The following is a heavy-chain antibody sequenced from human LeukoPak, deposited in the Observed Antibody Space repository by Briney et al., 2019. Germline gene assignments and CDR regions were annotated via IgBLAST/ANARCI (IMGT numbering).Heavy chain of an antibody. Sequence: GGSLRLSCAGSGFTFSRYHMSWDRQAPGKGLEWVSSISPTGSYVFYADSVEGRFTISRDNAKNSVSLQMNNLRAEDTSVYYCVSTDWNDWGQGTLVTVSS. CDR1: GFTFSRYH. V-gene: IGHV3-21*01. J-gene: IGHJ4*02. CDR3: VSTDWND. CDR2: ISPTGSYV. D-gene: IGHD1-1*01.